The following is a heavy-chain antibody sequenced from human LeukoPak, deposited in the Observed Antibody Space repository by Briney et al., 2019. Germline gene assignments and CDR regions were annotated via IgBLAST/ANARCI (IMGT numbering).Heavy chain of an antibody. V-gene: IGHV4-61*02. CDR3: ASDSQLTIFGVVTMPVYYYYYYMDV. D-gene: IGHD3-3*01. CDR2: IYTSGST. J-gene: IGHJ6*03. CDR1: GGSISSGSYY. Sequence: SETLSLTCTVSGGSISSGSYYWGWIRQPAGTGLEWVGRIYTSGSTNYNPSLKSQVTISVDTSKNQFSLKLSSVTAADTAVYYCASDSQLTIFGVVTMPVYYYYYYMDVWGKGTTVTVSS.